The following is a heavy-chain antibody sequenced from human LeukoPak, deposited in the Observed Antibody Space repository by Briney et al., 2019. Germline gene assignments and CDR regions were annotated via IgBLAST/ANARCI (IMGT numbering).Heavy chain of an antibody. CDR3: AREGAGAVAGTWTYYYYGMDV. V-gene: IGHV6-1*01. D-gene: IGHD6-19*01. J-gene: IGHJ6*02. Sequence: SQTLSLTCAISGDSVSSNSAAWNWIRRSPSRGLEWLGRTYYRSKWYNDYAVSVKSRITINPDTSKNQFSLQLNSVTPEDTAVYYCAREGAGAVAGTWTYYYYGMDVWGQGTTVTVSS. CDR1: GDSVSSNSAA. CDR2: TYYRSKWYN.